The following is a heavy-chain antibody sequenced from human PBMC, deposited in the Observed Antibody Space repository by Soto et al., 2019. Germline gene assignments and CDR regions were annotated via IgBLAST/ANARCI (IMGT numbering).Heavy chain of an antibody. Sequence: SQTLSLTCATSGDSVSSNSAAWNWIRQSPSRGLEWLGRTYYRSKWYNDYAVSVKSRITINPDTSKNQFSLQLNSVTPEDTAVYYCARGRGDYCSGGSCRTYNWFDPWGQGTLVTVSS. CDR2: TYYRSKWYN. CDR3: ARGRGDYCSGGSCRTYNWFDP. D-gene: IGHD2-15*01. J-gene: IGHJ5*02. V-gene: IGHV6-1*01. CDR1: GDSVSSNSAA.